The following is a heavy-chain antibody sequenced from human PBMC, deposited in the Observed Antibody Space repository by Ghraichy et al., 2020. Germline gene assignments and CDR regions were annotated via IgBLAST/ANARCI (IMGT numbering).Heavy chain of an antibody. CDR3: ARDRLGTSWYGRADWFDP. CDR2: ITSSSRTI. D-gene: IGHD6-13*01. Sequence: LSLTCAASGFIFSDYAINWVRQAPGTGLEWVSYITSSSRTIYYAASVKGRFTIPRDNAKNSLYLQMNSLRAEDTAVYFCARDRLGTSWYGRADWFDPWGQGTLVTVSS. CDR1: GFIFSDYA. V-gene: IGHV3-48*01. J-gene: IGHJ5*02.